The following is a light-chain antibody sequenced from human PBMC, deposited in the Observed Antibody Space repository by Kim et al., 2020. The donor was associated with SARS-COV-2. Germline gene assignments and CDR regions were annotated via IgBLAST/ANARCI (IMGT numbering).Light chain of an antibody. CDR1: QTINGW. V-gene: IGKV1-5*01. Sequence: SASVGDRVTITCRASQTINGWLTWYQQKPGKAPKLLINDASTLISGVPARFSGSGSETQFTLTITSVQPDDFATYYCQQYNNYPYTFGQGTKLEI. CDR3: QQYNNYPYT. J-gene: IGKJ2*01. CDR2: DAS.